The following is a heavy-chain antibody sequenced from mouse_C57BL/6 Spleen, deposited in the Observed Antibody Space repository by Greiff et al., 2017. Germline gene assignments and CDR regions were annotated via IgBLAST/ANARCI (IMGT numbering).Heavy chain of an antibody. V-gene: IGHV1-7*01. D-gene: IGHD1-1*01. CDR3: ARRTTVVPYAMDY. CDR1: GYTFTSYW. Sequence: QVQLQQSGAELAKPGASVKLSCKASGYTFTSYWMHWVKQRPGQGLAWIGYINPSSGYTKYNQKFKDKATLTADKSSSTAYMQLSSLTYEDSAVYYCARRTTVVPYAMDYWGQGTSVTVSS. CDR2: INPSSGYT. J-gene: IGHJ4*01.